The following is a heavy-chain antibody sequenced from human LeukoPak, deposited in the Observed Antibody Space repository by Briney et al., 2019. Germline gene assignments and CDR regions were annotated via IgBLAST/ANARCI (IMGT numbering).Heavy chain of an antibody. V-gene: IGHV4-4*09. D-gene: IGHD3-3*01. CDR3: ARYYDFWSEYNWSDP. CDR1: GGSISSYY. CDR2: IYTSGST. J-gene: IGHJ5*02. Sequence: SETLSLTCTVSGGSISSYYWSWIRQPPGKGLEWIGYIYTSGSTNYNPSLKSRVTISVDTSKNQFSLKLSSVTAADTAVYYCARYYDFWSEYNWSDPWGQGTLVTVSS.